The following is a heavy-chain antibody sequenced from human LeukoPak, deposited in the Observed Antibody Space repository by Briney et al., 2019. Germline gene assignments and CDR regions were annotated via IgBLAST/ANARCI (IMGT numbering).Heavy chain of an antibody. CDR1: GGSISSGGYY. D-gene: IGHD6-6*01. CDR3: ARGNPEYSSSLGVDY. J-gene: IGHJ4*02. CDR2: IYHSGST. V-gene: IGHV4-30-2*01. Sequence: PSETLSLTCTVSGGSISSGGYYWSWIRQPPGKGLEWIGYIYHSGSTYYNPSLKSRVTISVDRSKNQFSLKLSSVTAADTAVYYCARGNPEYSSSLGVDYWGQGTLVTVSS.